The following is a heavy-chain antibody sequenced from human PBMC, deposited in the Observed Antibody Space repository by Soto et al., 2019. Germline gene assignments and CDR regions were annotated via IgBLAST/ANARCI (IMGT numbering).Heavy chain of an antibody. Sequence: GESLKISCKGSGYSFTSYWIGWVRQMPWKGVEWMGTVYPGASDTRYSPSFQGQVTISADKSINTTYLQWSSLKASDTAIYYCASHELTELRQYDFWSGYYFDYWGQGTLVTVSS. J-gene: IGHJ4*02. CDR2: VYPGASDT. CDR3: ASHELTELRQYDFWSGYYFDY. CDR1: GYSFTSYW. V-gene: IGHV5-51*01. D-gene: IGHD3-3*01.